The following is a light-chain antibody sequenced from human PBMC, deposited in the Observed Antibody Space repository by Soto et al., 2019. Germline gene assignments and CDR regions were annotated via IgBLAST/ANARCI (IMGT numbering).Light chain of an antibody. CDR1: QSISAGN. CDR2: GAS. J-gene: IGKJ1*01. CDR3: QQYGDFPDWDRWS. Sequence: EIVLTQSPGTLSLSPGEGATLSCRASQSISAGNLAWYQQKPGRGPRLLIYGASSRATGVPDRFSAYGSGTDFTLIITTLEPEDFAVYYCQQYGDFPDWDRWSFGQGTKVEV. V-gene: IGKV3-20*01.